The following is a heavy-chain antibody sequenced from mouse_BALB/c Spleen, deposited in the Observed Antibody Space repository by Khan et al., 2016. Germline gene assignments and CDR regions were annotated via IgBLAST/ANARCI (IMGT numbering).Heavy chain of an antibody. V-gene: IGHV7-3*02. J-gene: IGHJ2*01. CDR3: ARDRYDGFDY. CDR2: IRNKANGYTT. D-gene: IGHD2-14*01. Sequence: EMQLVESGGGLVQPGGSLRLSCATSGFTFTDYYMSWVRQPPGKALEWLGFIRNKANGYTTEYSVSVKGRFTISRDNSQSILYLQMNTLRAEDSATYYCARDRYDGFDYWGQGTTLTVSS. CDR1: GFTFTDYY.